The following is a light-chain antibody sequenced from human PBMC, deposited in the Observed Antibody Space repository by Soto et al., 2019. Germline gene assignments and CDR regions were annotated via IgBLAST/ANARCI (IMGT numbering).Light chain of an antibody. Sequence: DIQVTQSPSSLSASVGDRVTITCRASQGISNGLSWYQQKPGQAPTLLIYAASSLQSGVPSRFSGSGSGTEFTLIISNLQPDDFAIYFCQQANSFPITFGQGTRLEIK. V-gene: IGKV1-12*01. J-gene: IGKJ5*01. CDR1: QGISNG. CDR3: QQANSFPIT. CDR2: AAS.